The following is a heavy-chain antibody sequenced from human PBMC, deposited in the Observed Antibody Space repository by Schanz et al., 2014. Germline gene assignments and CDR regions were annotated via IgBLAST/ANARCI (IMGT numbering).Heavy chain of an antibody. J-gene: IGHJ4*02. CDR1: GFTFTSYS. D-gene: IGHD3-22*01. Sequence: QVQLVQSGGGVVQPGGSLRLSCAASGFTFTSYSMHWVRQAPGRGLEWVAFIRYDGSSKYYADSVRCRFTISRDDSKNTLYLQMNSLRPEDTAVYYCAKEDRNHNSDYVYWGQGTLVTVSS. V-gene: IGHV3-30*02. CDR2: IRYDGSSK. CDR3: AKEDRNHNSDYVY.